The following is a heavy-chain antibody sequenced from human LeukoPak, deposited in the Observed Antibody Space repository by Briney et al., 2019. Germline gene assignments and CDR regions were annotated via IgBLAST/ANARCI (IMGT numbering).Heavy chain of an antibody. CDR3: AKEDCYGSGSYLGY. Sequence: PGRSLRLSCAASGFTFTSYGMHWVRQAPGKGPEWVAVISSGGNNKNYEDTVKGRCSISRDNSKNTLYLQMDSLRAEDTAIYYCAKEDCYGSGSYLGYWGQGTLVTVSS. V-gene: IGHV3-30*18. J-gene: IGHJ4*02. CDR2: ISSGGNNK. D-gene: IGHD3-10*01. CDR1: GFTFTSYG.